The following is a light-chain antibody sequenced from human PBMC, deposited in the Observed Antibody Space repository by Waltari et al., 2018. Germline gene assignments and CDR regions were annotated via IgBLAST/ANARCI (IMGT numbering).Light chain of an antibody. J-gene: IGLJ1*01. CDR1: NSNIGAFQ. CDR3: QSYDNILHGCV. CDR2: GSS. V-gene: IGLV1-40*02. Sequence: QSVFTQPPSVSGAPGQRVTISCIGTNSNIGAFQVHWYQKSPVAAPKLRIYGSSNRPAGVPDRFSGSKSDTSSSLVSTGLQVEDEGDFYCQSYDNILHGCVFGTGTKVIV.